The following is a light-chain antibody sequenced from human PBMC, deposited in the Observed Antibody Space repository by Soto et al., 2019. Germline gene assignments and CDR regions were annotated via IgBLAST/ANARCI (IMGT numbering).Light chain of an antibody. CDR1: SSYVGGYNY. CDR2: DVS. J-gene: IGLJ1*01. V-gene: IGLV2-14*01. Sequence: QSALTQPASVSGSPGQSITISCTGTSSYVGGYNYVSWYQQHPGKAPKLMIYDVSNRPSGVSNRFSGSKSGNTASLTISGLQAEDEADYYCSSYTISGTYVFGTGTKVTVL. CDR3: SSYTISGTYV.